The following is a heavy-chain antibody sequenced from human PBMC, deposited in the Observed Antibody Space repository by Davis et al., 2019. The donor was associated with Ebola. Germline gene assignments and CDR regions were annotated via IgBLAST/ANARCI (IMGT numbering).Heavy chain of an antibody. CDR2: IRGRAFGGTT. CDR1: GFTFSDYT. V-gene: IGHV3-49*04. CDR3: SRLGYISSWYWGYFDY. Sequence: GGSLRLSCAASGFTFSDYTMSWVRQAPGKGLEWVSFIRGRAFGGTTEYAASVKGRFTISRDDSKSIAYLQMNSLKTEDTAVYYCSRLGYISSWYWGYFDYWGQGTLVTVSS. J-gene: IGHJ4*02. D-gene: IGHD6-13*01.